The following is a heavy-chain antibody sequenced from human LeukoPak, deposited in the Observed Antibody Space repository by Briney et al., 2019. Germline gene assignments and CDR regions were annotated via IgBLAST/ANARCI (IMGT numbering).Heavy chain of an antibody. Sequence: ASVKVSCKASGYTFTGYYMHWVRQAPGQGLEWMGWINPNSGGTNYAQKFQGRVTMTRDTSISTAYMELSRLRSDDTAVYHCARGIGYCSGGSCYSHPNDAFDIWGQGTMVTVSS. CDR1: GYTFTGYY. D-gene: IGHD2-15*01. J-gene: IGHJ3*02. CDR2: INPNSGGT. V-gene: IGHV1-2*02. CDR3: ARGIGYCSGGSCYSHPNDAFDI.